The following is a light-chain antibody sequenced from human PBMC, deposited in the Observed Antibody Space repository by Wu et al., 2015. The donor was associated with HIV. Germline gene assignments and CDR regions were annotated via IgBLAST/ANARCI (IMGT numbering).Light chain of an antibody. CDR2: DAS. V-gene: IGKV1-33*01. Sequence: DIQMTQSPSSLSASVGDRVTITCQASHDVSKYLNWYQHKPGKAPKLPIYDASNLETGVPSTFSGSGSGTVFTFTISSLKPEDVATYYCQQYDVLPITFGPGTKVHI. CDR1: HDVSKY. CDR3: QQYDVLPIT. J-gene: IGKJ3*01.